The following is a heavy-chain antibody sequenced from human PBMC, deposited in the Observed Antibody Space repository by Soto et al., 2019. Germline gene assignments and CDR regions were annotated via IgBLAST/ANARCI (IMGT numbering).Heavy chain of an antibody. CDR3: ARGPNTGQTIRFDT. V-gene: IGHV1-69*01. Sequence: QVQLVQSGAEVKMSGSSVKVSCKASGGTFSSYTISWVRQAPGRGLEWLGGIIPIFGKIDYAQKFQGRVTISADEYTNIGYLEVRSLGSEDTAIYYCARGPNTGQTIRFDTWGQGTLVTVSS. J-gene: IGHJ5*02. CDR2: IIPIFGKI. D-gene: IGHD3-3*01. CDR1: GGTFSSYT.